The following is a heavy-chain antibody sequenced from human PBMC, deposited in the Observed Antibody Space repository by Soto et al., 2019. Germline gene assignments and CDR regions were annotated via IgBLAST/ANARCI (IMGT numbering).Heavy chain of an antibody. D-gene: IGHD1-1*01. CDR1: GFTFSSYA. CDR2: ISGSGGST. J-gene: IGHJ3*02. V-gene: IGHV3-23*01. Sequence: PGGSLRLSCAASGFTFSSYAMSWVRQAPGKGLEWVSAISGSGGSTYYADSVKGRFTISRDNSKNTLYLQMNSLTAGDTAFYYCAKATATSGGAFEIYGQGTMVTVSS. CDR3: AKATATSGGAFEI.